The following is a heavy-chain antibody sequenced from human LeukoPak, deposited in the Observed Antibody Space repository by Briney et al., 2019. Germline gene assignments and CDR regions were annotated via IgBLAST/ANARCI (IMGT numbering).Heavy chain of an antibody. Sequence: SGGSLRLSCAASGFTFTTYCMAWVRQAPGKGLEWVANIKQDGGEAVYADSVRGRFTISRDNAKNSLYLQMNSLRVEDTAVYYCSNGIYDRSYWGQGTLVTVSS. V-gene: IGHV3-7*01. D-gene: IGHD2-8*01. CDR2: IKQDGGEA. J-gene: IGHJ4*02. CDR1: GFTFTTYC. CDR3: SNGIYDRSY.